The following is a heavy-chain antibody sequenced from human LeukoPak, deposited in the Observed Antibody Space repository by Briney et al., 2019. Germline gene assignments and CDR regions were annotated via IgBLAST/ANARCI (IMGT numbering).Heavy chain of an antibody. D-gene: IGHD5-12*01. CDR2: INPNSGGT. J-gene: IGHJ4*02. V-gene: IGHV1-2*02. Sequence: ASVKVSCKASGYTFTGYYMHWVRQAPGQGLEWMGWINPNSGGTNYAQKFQGRVTMTRDTSISTVYMELSRLRSDDTAVYYCARDGDIVATADYWGQGTLVTVSS. CDR1: GYTFTGYY. CDR3: ARDGDIVATADY.